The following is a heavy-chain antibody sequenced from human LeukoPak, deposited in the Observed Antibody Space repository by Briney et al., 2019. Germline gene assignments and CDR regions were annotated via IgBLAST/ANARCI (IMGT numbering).Heavy chain of an antibody. Sequence: ASVKVSCKASGYTFTSYAMHWVRQAPGQRLEWMGWINAGNGNTKYSQKFQGRVTITRDTSASTAYMELSSLRSEDTAVYYCARGPRHGGMGGYWGQGTLVTVSS. D-gene: IGHD5-24*01. CDR2: INAGNGNT. CDR1: GYTFTSYA. V-gene: IGHV1-3*01. J-gene: IGHJ4*02. CDR3: ARGPRHGGMGGY.